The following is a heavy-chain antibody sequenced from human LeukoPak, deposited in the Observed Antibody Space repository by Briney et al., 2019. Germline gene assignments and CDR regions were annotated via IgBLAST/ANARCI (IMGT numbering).Heavy chain of an antibody. CDR1: GFTFTGHN. J-gene: IGHJ4*02. CDR2: VSISSGTI. CDR3: ARERGSFLFDY. Sequence: GGSLRLSCAASGFTFTGHNMNWVRQAPGKGLEWVSFVSISSGTIYYADSVKGRFSISRDNAKNSLFLQMNSLRAKDMAVYYCARERGSFLFDYWGQGTLVTVSS. V-gene: IGHV3-48*04. D-gene: IGHD1-26*01.